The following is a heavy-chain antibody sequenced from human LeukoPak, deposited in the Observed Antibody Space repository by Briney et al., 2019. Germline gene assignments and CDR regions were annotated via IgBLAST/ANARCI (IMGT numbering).Heavy chain of an antibody. J-gene: IGHJ4*02. CDR2: ISDSGGAT. V-gene: IGHV3-23*01. D-gene: IGHD3-16*02. Sequence: GGSLRLSCVASGFTFRNYAMTWVRQAPGKGLEWVSGISDSGGATYYAGSEKGRFTISRGNSKNTLYLQMDSLRVEDTAVYYCASLRWGDRQGELSLYSYYDYWGQGTLVTVSS. CDR1: GFTFRNYA. CDR3: ASLRWGDRQGELSLYSYYDY.